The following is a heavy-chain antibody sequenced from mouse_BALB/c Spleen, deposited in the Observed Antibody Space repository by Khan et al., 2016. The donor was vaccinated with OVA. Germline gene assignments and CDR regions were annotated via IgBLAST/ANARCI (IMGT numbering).Heavy chain of an antibody. D-gene: IGHD1-1*01. CDR3: ARENYYGRTCYAMDY. V-gene: IGHV1S41*01. J-gene: IGHJ4*01. Sequence: DLVKPGASVKLSCKASGYTFTSYWINWIKQRPGQGLEWIGRIAPGSGSAYYNEMFKDQATLTVDTSSSTAYIQLSSLSSEDSAVYCGARENYYGRTCYAMDYWGKGTSVTVSS. CDR2: IAPGSGSA. CDR1: GYTFTSYW.